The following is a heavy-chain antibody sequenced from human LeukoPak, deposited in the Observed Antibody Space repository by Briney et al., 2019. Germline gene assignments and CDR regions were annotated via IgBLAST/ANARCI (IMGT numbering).Heavy chain of an antibody. Sequence: GGSLRLSCAASGFTFSTYWMHWVRQAPGKGLVWVSRINSDGSSTGYADFVKVRFTISRDDAKNTLDLQMNSLRAEDTAVYYCVSDIGDWGQGTLVTVSS. D-gene: IGHD3-10*01. CDR3: VSDIGD. CDR1: GFTFSTYW. CDR2: INSDGSST. V-gene: IGHV3-74*01. J-gene: IGHJ4*02.